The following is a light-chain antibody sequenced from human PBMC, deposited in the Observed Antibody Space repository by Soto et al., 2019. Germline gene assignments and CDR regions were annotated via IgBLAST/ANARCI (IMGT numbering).Light chain of an antibody. CDR1: SSDVGGYNY. CDR3: SSYTSSSTPYV. V-gene: IGLV2-14*01. Sequence: QSVLTQPASVSGSPGQSITISCTGTSSDVGGYNYVSWYQQHPGKAPKLMIYDVSNRPSGVSNRFSGSKSGNTASLTISGLQAEDEADYYCSSYTSSSTPYVVGTGTKPTVL. J-gene: IGLJ1*01. CDR2: DVS.